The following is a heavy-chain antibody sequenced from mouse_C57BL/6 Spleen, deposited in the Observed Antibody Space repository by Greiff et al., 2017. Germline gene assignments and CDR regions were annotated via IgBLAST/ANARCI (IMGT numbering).Heavy chain of an antibody. V-gene: IGHV1-61*01. Sequence: QVQLQQPGAELVRPGSSVKLSCKASGYTFTSYWMDWVKQRPGQGLEWIGNIYPSDSETHYNQKFKDKATLTVDKSSSTAYMKLSSLTSEDSAVYFCARVNDYDGAWFAYWGQGTLVTVSA. CDR1: GYTFTSYW. CDR3: ARVNDYDGAWFAY. J-gene: IGHJ3*01. CDR2: IYPSDSET. D-gene: IGHD2-4*01.